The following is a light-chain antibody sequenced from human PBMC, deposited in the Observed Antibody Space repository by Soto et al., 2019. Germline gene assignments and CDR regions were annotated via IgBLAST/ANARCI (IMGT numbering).Light chain of an antibody. CDR3: QQRHDWPLT. V-gene: IGKV3-11*01. J-gene: IGKJ4*01. CDR1: QSVSFY. Sequence: EIVLTQSPATLSLSPEERAILSCRASQSVSFYLAWYQQKPGQAPRLLIYDASNRAAGIPARFSGSGSGTDFTLTISTLEPQDCAVYYCQQRHDWPLTFGGGTKVEIK. CDR2: DAS.